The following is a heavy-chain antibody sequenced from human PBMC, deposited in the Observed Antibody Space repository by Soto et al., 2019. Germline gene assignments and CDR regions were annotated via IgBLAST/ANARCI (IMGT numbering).Heavy chain of an antibody. Sequence: EVQLLESGGGLVQPGGSLRLSCAASGFTFSSYALSWFRQVPGKGLEWVSGISGSGSCSYDADSVKGRFTISRDNSKNTLYLYMYSLRVEDTAVYYCAKKFLFVPAVPSHRFDPWGQGTLVTVSP. CDR3: AKKFLFVPAVPSHRFDP. J-gene: IGHJ5*02. CDR2: ISGSGSCS. D-gene: IGHD2-2*01. CDR1: GFTFSSYA. V-gene: IGHV3-23*01.